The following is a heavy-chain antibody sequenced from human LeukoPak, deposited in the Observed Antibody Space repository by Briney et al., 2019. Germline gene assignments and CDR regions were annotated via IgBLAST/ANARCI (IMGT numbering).Heavy chain of an antibody. D-gene: IGHD2-15*01. CDR2: INSDETTT. V-gene: IGHV3-74*01. CDR3: TRSGYCSGGNCNSYFDS. Sequence: GTSLRLSCAASGFTISTYWMHWVRQAPGKGMVWVSRINSDETTTRYADSMKGRFTISRDNAKSTLYLEMNSLRAEDTAVYYCTRSGYCSGGNCNSYFDSWGQGTLVTVSS. J-gene: IGHJ4*02. CDR1: GFTISTYW.